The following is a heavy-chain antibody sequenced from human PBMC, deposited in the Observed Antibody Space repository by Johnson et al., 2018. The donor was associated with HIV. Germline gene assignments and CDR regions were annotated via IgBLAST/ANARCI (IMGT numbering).Heavy chain of an antibody. Sequence: QVQLVESGGGVMQPGKSLRLSCEASGFTFRSYAMHWVRQAPGKGLEWVAVITYDGTSTNYADSVKGRFTISRDNAKDTLYLQLNSLTAEDTAVYYCARAGIVFDIWGQGTMVTVSS. CDR3: ARAGIVFDI. D-gene: IGHD2-15*01. J-gene: IGHJ3*02. V-gene: IGHV3-30-3*01. CDR1: GFTFRSYA. CDR2: ITYDGTST.